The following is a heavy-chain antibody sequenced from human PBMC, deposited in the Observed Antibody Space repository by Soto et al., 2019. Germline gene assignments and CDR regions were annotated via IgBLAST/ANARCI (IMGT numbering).Heavy chain of an antibody. CDR1: GMTFINYW. V-gene: IGHV3-7*01. D-gene: IGHD5-12*01. Sequence: GSLILSCLASGMTFINYWMNWVRQTPGKGLEWVANISPDGSAKAYVDSVKGRFTVSRDNAKNSFYLQMNSLRAEDTAVYFCAAWDISNPWGQGTLVTVSS. CDR3: AAWDISNP. J-gene: IGHJ4*02. CDR2: ISPDGSAK.